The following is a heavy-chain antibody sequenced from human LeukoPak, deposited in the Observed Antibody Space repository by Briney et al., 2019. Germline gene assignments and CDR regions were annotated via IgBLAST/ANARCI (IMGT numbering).Heavy chain of an antibody. D-gene: IGHD1-26*01. CDR3: AKDRSWVGATDTLLDY. CDR2: ISGSGGST. Sequence: GGSLRLSCAASGFTFSSYAMSWVRQAPGKGLEWVSAISGSGGSTYYADSVKGRFTISRDNSKNTLYLQMNSLRAEDTAVYYCAKDRSWVGATDTLLDYWGQGTLVTVSS. CDR1: GFTFSSYA. J-gene: IGHJ4*02. V-gene: IGHV3-23*01.